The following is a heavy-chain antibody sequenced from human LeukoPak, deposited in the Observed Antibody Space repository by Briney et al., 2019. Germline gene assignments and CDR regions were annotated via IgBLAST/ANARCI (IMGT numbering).Heavy chain of an antibody. CDR1: GDSVSRKSPT. CDR2: TYYRSQWFY. CDR3: ARDFSGWYNWFDP. D-gene: IGHD6-19*01. Sequence: QTLSLTCAISGDSVSRKSPTWNWIGQSPSRGLEWLGRTYYRSQWFYDYGVSVKGRIVTNPDTSKNEFSPQLNSVTPEDTAVYFCARDFSGWYNWFDPWGQGILVTVSS. V-gene: IGHV6-1*01. J-gene: IGHJ5*02.